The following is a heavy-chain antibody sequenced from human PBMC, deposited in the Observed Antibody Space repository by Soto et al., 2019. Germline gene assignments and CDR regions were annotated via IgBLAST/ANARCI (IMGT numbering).Heavy chain of an antibody. D-gene: IGHD6-19*01. CDR3: ARDPVAGTYFDY. J-gene: IGHJ4*02. V-gene: IGHV1-18*01. CDR2: ISAYNGNT. CDR1: DYTFTSYG. Sequence: GASVKVSCTASDYTFTSYGITWVRQAPGQGLEWMGWISAYNGNTNYAQKLQGRVTMTTDTSTSTAYMALRSLRSDDTAVYYCARDPVAGTYFDYWGQGALVTVSS.